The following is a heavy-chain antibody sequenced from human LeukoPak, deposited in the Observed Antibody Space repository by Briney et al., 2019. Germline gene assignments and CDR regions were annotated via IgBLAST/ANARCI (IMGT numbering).Heavy chain of an antibody. CDR2: IKRNSGGT. CDR3: ARDQGEVGYNRITIFGVVIIGGLVDY. J-gene: IGHJ4*02. D-gene: IGHD3-3*01. Sequence: GASVKVSCKASGYTFTGYYMHWVRPAPGRGLGWMGWIKRNSGGTNYPQKFQGRVTMTRDPYLRTASMAPSRLRSDDTAVYYCARDQGEVGYNRITIFGVVIIGGLVDYWGQGTLVTVSS. CDR1: GYTFTGYY. V-gene: IGHV1-2*02.